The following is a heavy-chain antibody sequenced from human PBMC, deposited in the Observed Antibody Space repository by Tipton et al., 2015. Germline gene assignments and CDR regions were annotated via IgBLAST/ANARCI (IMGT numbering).Heavy chain of an antibody. D-gene: IGHD3-22*01. V-gene: IGHV3-74*01. Sequence: SLRLSCAASGFTFSIFWMHWVRQAPGKGLVWVSRINSGGSTIDYADSVKGRFTISRDNAKNTLYLQMNSLGGEDTAVYYCAKDLGAQLYDTSGYFDSWGQGTLVTVSS. CDR3: AKDLGAQLYDTSGYFDS. CDR1: GFTFSIFW. J-gene: IGHJ4*02. CDR2: INSGGSTI.